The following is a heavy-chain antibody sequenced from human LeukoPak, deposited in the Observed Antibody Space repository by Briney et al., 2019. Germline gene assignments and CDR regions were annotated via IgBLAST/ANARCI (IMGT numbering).Heavy chain of an antibody. D-gene: IGHD4-23*01. V-gene: IGHV4-39*07. CDR1: GGSISSSSYY. CDR2: IYYSGSA. J-gene: IGHJ4*02. CDR3: ARVPYRGRFGGFY. Sequence: NPSETLSLTCTVSGGSISSSSYYWGWIRQPPGKGLEWIGSIYYSGSAYYNPSLKSRVTISVDTSKNQFSLKLSSVTAVDTAVYYCARVPYRGRFGGFYWGQGTLVTVSS.